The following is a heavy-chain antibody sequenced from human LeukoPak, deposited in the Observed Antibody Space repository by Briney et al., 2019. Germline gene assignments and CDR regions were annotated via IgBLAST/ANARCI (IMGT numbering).Heavy chain of an antibody. CDR1: GGTFSSYA. D-gene: IGHD2-15*01. CDR2: IIPIFGTA. CDR3: AREYCSGGSCYPNWFDP. V-gene: IGHV1-69*05. J-gene: IGHJ5*02. Sequence: SVKVSCKASGGTFSSYAISWVRQAPGQGLEWMGRIIPIFGTANYAQKFQGRVTIATDESTSTAYMELSSLRSEDTAVYYCAREYCSGGSCYPNWFDPWGQGTLVTVSS.